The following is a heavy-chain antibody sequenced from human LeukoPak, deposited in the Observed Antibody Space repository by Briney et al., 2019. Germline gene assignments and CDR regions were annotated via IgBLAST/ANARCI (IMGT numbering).Heavy chain of an antibody. J-gene: IGHJ4*02. Sequence: XYAMSWVRQAPGKGLEWVSAISGSGGSTYYADSVKGRFTISRDNSKNTLYLQMNSLRAEDTAVYYCAKKAVATGGWGQGTLVTVSS. CDR3: AKKAVATGG. CDR2: ISGSGGST. V-gene: IGHV3-23*01. D-gene: IGHD6-19*01. CDR1: XYA.